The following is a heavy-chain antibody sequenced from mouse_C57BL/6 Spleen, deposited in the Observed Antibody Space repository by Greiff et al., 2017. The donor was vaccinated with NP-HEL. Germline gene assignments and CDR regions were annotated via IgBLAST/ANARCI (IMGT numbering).Heavy chain of an antibody. V-gene: IGHV1-55*01. CDR3: ARGKIYDGYYAYAMDY. D-gene: IGHD2-3*01. J-gene: IGHJ4*01. Sequence: QVQLQQPGAELVKPGASVKMSCKASGYTFTSYWITWVKQRPGQGLEWIGDIYPGSGSTNYNEKFKSKATLTVDTSSSTAYMQLSSLTSEDSAVYYCARGKIYDGYYAYAMDYWGQGTSVTVSS. CDR1: GYTFTSYW. CDR2: IYPGSGST.